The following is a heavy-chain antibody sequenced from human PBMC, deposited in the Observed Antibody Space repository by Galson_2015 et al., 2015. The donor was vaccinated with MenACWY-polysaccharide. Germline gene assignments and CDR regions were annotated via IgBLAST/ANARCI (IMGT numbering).Heavy chain of an antibody. D-gene: IGHD2-21*02. CDR1: GFTFSSYA. J-gene: IGHJ4*02. V-gene: IGHV3-23*01. Sequence: SLRLSCAASGFTFSSYAMSWVRQAPGKGLEWVSAISGSGGSTYYADSVKGRFPISRDNSKNTLYLQMNSLRAEDTAVYYCARAHIVVVTAIPYVDYWGQGTLVTVSS. CDR3: ARAHIVVVTAIPYVDY. CDR2: ISGSGGST.